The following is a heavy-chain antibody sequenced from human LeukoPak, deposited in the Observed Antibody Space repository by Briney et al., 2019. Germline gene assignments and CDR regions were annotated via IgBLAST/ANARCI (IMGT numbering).Heavy chain of an antibody. D-gene: IGHD2-15*01. CDR2: FSGSGGST. CDR3: AKSGLNRFDY. CDR1: GFTFSSYA. V-gene: IGHV3-23*01. J-gene: IGHJ4*02. Sequence: GGSLRLSCAASGFTFSSYAMSWVRQALGKGLEWVSTFSGSGGSTHYADSVKGRFTISRDNSKNTLYLQMNSLRAEDTAAYYCAKSGLNRFDYWGQGTLVTVSS.